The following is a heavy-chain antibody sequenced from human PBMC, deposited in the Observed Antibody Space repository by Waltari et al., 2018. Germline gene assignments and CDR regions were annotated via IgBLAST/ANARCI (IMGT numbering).Heavy chain of an antibody. CDR1: GDSIRGHY. D-gene: IGHD2-21*01. J-gene: IGHJ3*02. V-gene: IGHV4-59*11. CDR3: AGGFGAYCGDDCSDPFDI. CDR2: IFYSATT. Sequence: QVHLQESGPGLVEPSETLSLTCTVSGDSIRGHYCSWIRQPPGKGLEWIAYIFYSATTNYNPPLNIRVTISGDMSKNQPALSLSSVTAADTAVYYCAGGFGAYCGDDCSDPFDIWGRGTVVTVSS.